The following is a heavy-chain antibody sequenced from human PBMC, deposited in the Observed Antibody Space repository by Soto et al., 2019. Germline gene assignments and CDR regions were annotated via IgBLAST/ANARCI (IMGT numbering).Heavy chain of an antibody. CDR1: GFTFSSYS. D-gene: IGHD3-22*01. Sequence: GGSLRLSCAASGFTFSSYSMNWVRQAPGKGLEWVSYFSSSSGTIYYADSVKGRFTISRDNAKNSLYLQMNSLRAEDTAVYYCAKDLNYYDSSGYYGPFDYWGQGTLVTVSS. CDR3: AKDLNYYDSSGYYGPFDY. V-gene: IGHV3-48*01. J-gene: IGHJ4*02. CDR2: FSSSSGTI.